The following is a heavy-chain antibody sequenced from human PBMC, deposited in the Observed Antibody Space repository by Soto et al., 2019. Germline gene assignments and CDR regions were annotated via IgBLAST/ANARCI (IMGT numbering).Heavy chain of an antibody. CDR1: GGSISSYY. V-gene: IGHV4-59*01. CDR2: IYYSGST. J-gene: IGHJ4*02. CDR3: ARDLGSGYPDY. D-gene: IGHD3-22*01. Sequence: SETLSLTCTVSGGSISSYYWSWIRQPPGKGLEWIGYIYYSGSTNYNPSLKSRVTISVDTSKNQFSLKLSSVTAADTAVDYCARDLGSGYPDYWGKGTLVTV.